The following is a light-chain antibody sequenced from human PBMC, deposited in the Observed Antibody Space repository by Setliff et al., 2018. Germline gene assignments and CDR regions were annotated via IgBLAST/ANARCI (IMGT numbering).Light chain of an antibody. CDR2: DVS. CDR1: SIDIDGYNY. CDR3: TSYTTSNSHV. J-gene: IGLJ1*01. V-gene: IGLV2-14*03. Sequence: QSALAQPASVSGSPGQSITISCTGTSIDIDGYNYVSWYQQHPGKVPKLMIYDVSRRPSGVSSRFSGSKSGNTASLTISGLRTEDEADYYCTSYTTSNSHVFGTGTKVTVL.